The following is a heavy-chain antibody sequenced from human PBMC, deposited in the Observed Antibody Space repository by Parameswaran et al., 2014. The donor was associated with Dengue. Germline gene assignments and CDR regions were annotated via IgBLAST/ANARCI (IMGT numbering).Heavy chain of an antibody. V-gene: IGHV3-30*02. D-gene: IGHD3-3*01. CDR3: AKPITIFGLVTTSPDY. J-gene: IGHJ4*02. CDR2: ILYDGSNK. Sequence: MPGVRQAPGKGLEWVAFILYDGSNKYCADSVKGRFTISRDNSKNTLYLQMNSLRPEDTAVYYCAKPITIFGLVTTSPDYWGQGTLVTVSS.